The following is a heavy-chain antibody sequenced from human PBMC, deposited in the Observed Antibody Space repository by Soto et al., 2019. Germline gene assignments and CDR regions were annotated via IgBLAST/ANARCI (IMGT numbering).Heavy chain of an antibody. Sequence: GGSLSLSCAASGFTFSSYAMHWVRQAPGKGLELVAVISYDGSNKYYADSVKGRFTISRDNSKNTLYLQMNSLRAEETAVYYCARDGISITGTYYYYGMDVWDQGTTVTVSS. CDR3: ARDGISITGTYYYYGMDV. CDR1: GFTFSSYA. D-gene: IGHD1-7*01. CDR2: ISYDGSNK. J-gene: IGHJ6*02. V-gene: IGHV3-30-3*01.